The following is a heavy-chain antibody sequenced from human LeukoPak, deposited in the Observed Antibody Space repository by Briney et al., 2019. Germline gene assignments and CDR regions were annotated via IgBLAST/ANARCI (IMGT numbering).Heavy chain of an antibody. D-gene: IGHD7-27*01. CDR2: ISAYNGNA. V-gene: IGHV1-18*04. Sequence: ASVKVSCKASGYSFTAFYIHWVRQAPGQGLEWMGWISAYNGNANYARKFQGRVTMTTDTSTNTVHMELRSLRSDDTAVYYCARDLTAGRLVAGVVYWGQGTLVTVSS. CDR1: GYSFTAFY. CDR3: ARDLTAGRLVAGVVY. J-gene: IGHJ4*02.